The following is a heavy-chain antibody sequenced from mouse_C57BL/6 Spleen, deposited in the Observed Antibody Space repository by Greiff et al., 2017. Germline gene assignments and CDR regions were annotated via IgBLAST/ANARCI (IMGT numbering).Heavy chain of an antibody. CDR2: IDPEDGAT. J-gene: IGHJ3*01. Sequence: VHVKQSGAELVKPGASVKLSCTASGFNIKDYYMHWVKQRTEQGLEWIGRIDPEDGATKYAPKFQGKASITADTSSNTAYLQHSRLKSEDTAVYYCARSGGQLRTGFAYWGQGTLVTVSA. CDR1: GFNIKDYY. V-gene: IGHV14-2*01. D-gene: IGHD3-2*02. CDR3: ARSGGQLRTGFAY.